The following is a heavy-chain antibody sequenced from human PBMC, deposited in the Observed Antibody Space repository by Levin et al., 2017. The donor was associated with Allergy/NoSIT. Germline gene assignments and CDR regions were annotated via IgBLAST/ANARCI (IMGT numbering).Heavy chain of an antibody. CDR3: ARDWSREGFDY. CDR1: GFTFSSYW. Sequence: GESLKISCAASGFTFSSYWMSWVRQAPGKGLEWVANIKQDGSEKYYVDSVKGRFTISRDNAKNSLYLQMNSLRAEDTAVYYCARDWSREGFDYWGQGTLVTVSS. CDR2: IKQDGSEK. V-gene: IGHV3-7*04. J-gene: IGHJ4*02. D-gene: IGHD3-3*01.